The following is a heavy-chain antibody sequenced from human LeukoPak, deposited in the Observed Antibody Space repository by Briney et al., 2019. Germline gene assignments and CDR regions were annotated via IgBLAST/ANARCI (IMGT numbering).Heavy chain of an antibody. D-gene: IGHD4-17*01. J-gene: IGHJ4*02. CDR3: ARDDYGDTKAPFDY. Sequence: GGSLRLSCAGSDFSFITYAMSWVRQAPGKGLEWVSTITGRGDATYYADSVKGRFTISRDNAKNSLYLQMNSLRAEDTAVYYCARDDYGDTKAPFDYWGQGTLVTVSS. CDR2: ITGRGDAT. CDR1: DFSFITYA. V-gene: IGHV3-23*01.